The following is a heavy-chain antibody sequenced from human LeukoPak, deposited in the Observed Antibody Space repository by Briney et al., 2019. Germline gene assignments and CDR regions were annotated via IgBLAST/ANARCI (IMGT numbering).Heavy chain of an antibody. CDR1: GFTFDDYG. CDR2: IKQDGSEK. V-gene: IGHV3-7*01. Sequence: GGSLRLSCAASGFTFDDYGMSWVRQAPGKGLEWVANIKQDGSEKYYVDSVKGRFTISRDNAKNSLYLQMNSLRAEDTAVYYCAKVRGYSYGYIDYWGQGTLVTVSS. J-gene: IGHJ4*02. D-gene: IGHD5-18*01. CDR3: AKVRGYSYGYIDY.